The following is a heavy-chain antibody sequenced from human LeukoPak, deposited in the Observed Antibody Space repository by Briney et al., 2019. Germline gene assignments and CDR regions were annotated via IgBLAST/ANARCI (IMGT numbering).Heavy chain of an antibody. CDR2: IYSGGST. J-gene: IGHJ4*02. D-gene: IGHD3-22*01. Sequence: GGSLRLSCAASGFTVSSNYMSWVRQAPGKGLEWVSVIYSGGSTYYADSVKGRFTISRDNSKNTLYLQMNSLRAKDTAVYYCARGLGDSSGYYFGYFDYWGQGTLVTVSS. V-gene: IGHV3-66*01. CDR3: ARGLGDSSGYYFGYFDY. CDR1: GFTVSSNY.